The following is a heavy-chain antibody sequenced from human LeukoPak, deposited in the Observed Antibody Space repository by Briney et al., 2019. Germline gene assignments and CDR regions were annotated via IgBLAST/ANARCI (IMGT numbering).Heavy chain of an antibody. D-gene: IGHD2-2*01. V-gene: IGHV1-69*05. Sequence: SVKVSCKASGGTFSSYAISWVRQAPGQGLEWMGGIIPIFGTANYAQKFQGRVTITTDESTSTAYMELSSLRSEDTAVYYCARARGVGYCSSTSCYLFDYWGQGTLVTVSS. CDR3: ARARGVGYCSSTSCYLFDY. J-gene: IGHJ4*02. CDR2: IIPIFGTA. CDR1: GGTFSSYA.